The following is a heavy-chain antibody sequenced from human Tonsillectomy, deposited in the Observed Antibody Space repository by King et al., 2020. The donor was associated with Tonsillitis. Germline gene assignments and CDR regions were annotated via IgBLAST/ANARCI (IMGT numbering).Heavy chain of an antibody. Sequence: QVQLVESGGGVVQPGRSLRLSCAASGFTFSSYGMHWVRQAPGKGLEWVAVISYDGSNKYYVDSVKGRFTVSRDNSKNRLYLQMNSLRAEDTAVYYCARDRDDYIFDYWGQGTLVTVSS. V-gene: IGHV3-33*05. D-gene: IGHD4/OR15-4a*01. J-gene: IGHJ4*02. CDR3: ARDRDDYIFDY. CDR1: GFTFSSYG. CDR2: ISYDGSNK.